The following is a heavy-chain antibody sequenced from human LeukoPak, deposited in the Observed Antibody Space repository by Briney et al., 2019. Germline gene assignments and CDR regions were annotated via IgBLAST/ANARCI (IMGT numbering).Heavy chain of an antibody. J-gene: IGHJ3*02. CDR3: ARGVWGDAFDI. D-gene: IGHD7-27*01. CDR1: GGTFSSYA. CDR2: IIPIFGTA. V-gene: IGHV1-69*05. Sequence: ASVKVSCKASGGTFSSYAISWVRQAPGQGLEWMGGIIPIFGTANYAQKFQDRVTMTTDTSTSTAYMELRSLRSDDTAMYYCARGVWGDAFDIWGQGTTVTVSS.